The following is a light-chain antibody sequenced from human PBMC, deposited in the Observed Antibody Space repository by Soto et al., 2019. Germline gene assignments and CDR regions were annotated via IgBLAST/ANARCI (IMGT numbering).Light chain of an antibody. CDR2: DVS. CDR1: QSVGKY. Sequence: EIVLTQSPATLSLSPGERATLSCRASQSVGKYLAWYQQRPGQAPRLLMFDVSYRATGTPARFSGSGSGTDFTLTISSLEPEDFAVYYCQQRTNWQLTFGGGTRVETK. CDR3: QQRTNWQLT. V-gene: IGKV3-11*01. J-gene: IGKJ4*01.